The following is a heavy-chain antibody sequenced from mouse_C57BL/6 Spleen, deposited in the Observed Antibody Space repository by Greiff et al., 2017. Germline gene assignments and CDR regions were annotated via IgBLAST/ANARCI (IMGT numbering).Heavy chain of an antibody. V-gene: IGHV1-80*01. CDR2: IYPGDGDT. CDR3: AGGDRWFLLAY. J-gene: IGHJ3*01. CDR1: GYAFSSYW. Sequence: QVQLQQSGAELVKPGASVKISCKASGYAFSSYWMNWVKQRPGKGLEWIGQIYPGDGDTNYNGKFKGKATLTADKSSSTTYMQHISLTSEDSAVYFYAGGDRWFLLAYWGRGTLVTVTA. D-gene: IGHD2-3*01.